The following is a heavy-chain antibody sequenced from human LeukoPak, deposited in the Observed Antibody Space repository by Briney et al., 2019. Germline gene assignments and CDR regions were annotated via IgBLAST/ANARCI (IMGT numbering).Heavy chain of an antibody. CDR2: ISAYNGNT. J-gene: IGHJ3*02. CDR3: ARDVGRFLEWLPQRKNAFDI. Sequence: GASVKVSCKASGYTFTSYGISWVRQAPGQGLEWMGWISAYNGNTNYAQKLQGRVTMTTDTSTSTAYMELRSLRSDDTAVYYCARDVGRFLEWLPQRKNAFDIWGQGTMVTVSS. V-gene: IGHV1-18*01. CDR1: GYTFTSYG. D-gene: IGHD3-3*01.